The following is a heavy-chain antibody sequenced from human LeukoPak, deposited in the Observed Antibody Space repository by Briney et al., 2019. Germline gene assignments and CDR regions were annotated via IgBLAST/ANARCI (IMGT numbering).Heavy chain of an antibody. CDR3: ALHPAQGSGSLDF. V-gene: IGHV5-51*01. D-gene: IGHD3-10*01. CDR2: FHPGDSTA. CDR1: GYTFSNYW. Sequence: GESLKISCKGSGYTFSNYWIAWVRQMPGKGLEFMGIFHPGDSTATFSPSFQGQITISADKSISTAYLQWSSLKASDTAIYYCALHPAQGSGSLDFWGQGTLVTVSS. J-gene: IGHJ4*02.